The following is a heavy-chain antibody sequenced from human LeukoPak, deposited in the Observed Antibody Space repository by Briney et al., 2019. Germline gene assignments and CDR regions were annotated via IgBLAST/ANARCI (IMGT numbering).Heavy chain of an antibody. CDR1: GGSISSGSYY. Sequence: PSETLSLTCTVSGGSISSGSYYWSWIRQPAGKGLEWIGRIYTSGSTNYNPSLKSRVTISVDTSKNQFSLKLSSVTAADTAVYYRARRSIHYYDSRKRGSPFDYWGQGTLVTVSS. CDR3: ARRSIHYYDSRKRGSPFDY. D-gene: IGHD3-22*01. CDR2: IYTSGST. J-gene: IGHJ4*02. V-gene: IGHV4-61*02.